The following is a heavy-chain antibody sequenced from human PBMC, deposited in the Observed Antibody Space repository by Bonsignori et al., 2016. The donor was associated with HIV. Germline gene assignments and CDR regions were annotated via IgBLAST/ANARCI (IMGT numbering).Heavy chain of an antibody. Sequence: WIRQPPGKGLEWIGSIYHSGSTYYNPSLKSRVTISVDTSKNQFSLKLSSVTAADTAVYYCARNPPGVTTHYYYYYYMDVWGKGTTVTVSS. D-gene: IGHD4-11*01. J-gene: IGHJ6*03. V-gene: IGHV4-38-2*01. CDR3: ARNPPGVTTHYYYYYYMDV. CDR2: IYHSGST.